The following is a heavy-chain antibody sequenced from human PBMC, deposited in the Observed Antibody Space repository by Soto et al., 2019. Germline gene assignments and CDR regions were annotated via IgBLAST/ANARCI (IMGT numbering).Heavy chain of an antibody. D-gene: IGHD3-9*01. CDR3: ARVNKMGRVLRYFDWLSPSLYYGMDV. CDR2: INHSGST. Sequence: QVQLQQWGAGLLKPSETLSLTCAVYGGSFSGYYWSWIRQPPGKGLEWIGEINHSGSTNYNPSLKSRVTISVDTSKNQFSLKLSSVTAADTAVYYCARVNKMGRVLRYFDWLSPSLYYGMDVWGQGTTVTVSS. J-gene: IGHJ6*02. V-gene: IGHV4-34*01. CDR1: GGSFSGYY.